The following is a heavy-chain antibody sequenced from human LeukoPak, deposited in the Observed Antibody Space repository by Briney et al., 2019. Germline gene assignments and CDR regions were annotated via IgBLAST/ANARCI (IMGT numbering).Heavy chain of an antibody. Sequence: GESLKISCKASGYSFTTYRIGWVRQMPGKGLEWMGMFFPGDSDTRKGPSFQDQVTLSADKSLTTAYLQWRSLRASDTALYYCARGPRGGNWNEALDYWGQGTLVTVSS. D-gene: IGHD1-1*01. CDR2: FFPGDSDT. V-gene: IGHV5-51*01. CDR3: ARGPRGGNWNEALDY. CDR1: GYSFTTYR. J-gene: IGHJ4*02.